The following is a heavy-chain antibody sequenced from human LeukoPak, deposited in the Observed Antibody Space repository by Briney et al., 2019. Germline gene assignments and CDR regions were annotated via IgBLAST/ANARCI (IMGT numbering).Heavy chain of an antibody. D-gene: IGHD3-16*02. CDR2: ISYDGSNK. CDR1: GFTFSSYA. CDR3: AKDLGFSFFDY. Sequence: PGRSLRLSCAASGFTFSSYAMHWVRQAPGKGLEWVAVISYDGSNKYYADSVRGRFTISRDNSKNTLYLQMNSLRAEDTAVYYCAKDLGFSFFDYWGQGTLVTVSS. V-gene: IGHV3-30*04. J-gene: IGHJ4*02.